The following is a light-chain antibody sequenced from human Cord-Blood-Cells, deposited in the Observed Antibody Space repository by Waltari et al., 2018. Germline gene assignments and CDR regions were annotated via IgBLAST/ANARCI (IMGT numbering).Light chain of an antibody. Sequence: QSVLTQPPSASGTPGQRVTISCSGSSSTIGSNTVNWYQQLPGTAPKPLIYSNNQRPSGVPDRFSGSKSGTSASLAISGLQSEDEADYYCAAWDDSLNGVVFGGGTKLTVL. CDR1: SSTIGSNT. CDR2: SNN. J-gene: IGLJ2*01. V-gene: IGLV1-44*01. CDR3: AAWDDSLNGVV.